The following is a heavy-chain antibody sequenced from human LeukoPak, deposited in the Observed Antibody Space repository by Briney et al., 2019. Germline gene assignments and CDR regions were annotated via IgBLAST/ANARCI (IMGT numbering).Heavy chain of an antibody. CDR2: INRTGST. CDR1: GGSFSGYY. D-gene: IGHD2-21*02. CDR3: ARGWGPAYCGGDCHRHFDY. J-gene: IGHJ4*02. V-gene: IGHV4-34*01. Sequence: PSETLSLICAVYGGSFSGYYWSWIRQPPGKGLEWIGEINRTGSTNYNPSLKSRVTISVDTSKNQFSLKLSSVTAADTALYYCARGWGPAYCGGDCHRHFDYWGQGTLVTVSS.